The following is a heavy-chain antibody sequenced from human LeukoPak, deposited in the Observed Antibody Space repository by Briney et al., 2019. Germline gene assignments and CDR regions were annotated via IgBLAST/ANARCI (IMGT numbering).Heavy chain of an antibody. J-gene: IGHJ5*02. CDR1: GYTFINHY. CDR2: IRPTDGST. Sequence: ASVKISCKPSGYTFINHYIHWVRQAPGQGLEWMGVIRPTDGSTSYAQNFQGRLSMTSDTSTSTAYMELSSLRSEATAIYYCTRTINSWFDPWGQGTPVSVSS. CDR3: TRTINSWFDP. V-gene: IGHV1-46*01. D-gene: IGHD3-9*01.